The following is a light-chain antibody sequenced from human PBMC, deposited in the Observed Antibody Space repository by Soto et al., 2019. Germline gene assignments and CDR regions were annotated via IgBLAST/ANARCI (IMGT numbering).Light chain of an antibody. V-gene: IGLV2-14*01. J-gene: IGLJ2*01. CDR3: SSYTSSSHVV. CDR2: DVS. CDR1: SSDVGGYNY. Sequence: QSVLTQPASVSGSPGQSITIACTGTSSDVGGYNYVSWYQQHPGKAPKLMIYDVSNRTSGVSNRFSGSKSGNTASLTISGLQAEDEADYYCSSYTSSSHVVFGEGTKLTVL.